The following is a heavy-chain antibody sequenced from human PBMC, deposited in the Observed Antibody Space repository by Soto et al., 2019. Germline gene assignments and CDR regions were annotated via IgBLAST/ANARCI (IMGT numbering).Heavy chain of an antibody. V-gene: IGHV3-73*01. D-gene: IGHD2-15*01. Sequence: EVQLVESGGGLVQPGGSLKLSCAASGFTFSGSAMHWVRQASGTGLEWVGRIRSKANSYATAYAASVKGRFTISRDDSKNTAYLQMNSLKTEDTAVYYCRPDYCSGGSCFDYWGQGTLVTVSS. CDR1: GFTFSGSA. CDR3: RPDYCSGGSCFDY. CDR2: IRSKANSYAT. J-gene: IGHJ4*02.